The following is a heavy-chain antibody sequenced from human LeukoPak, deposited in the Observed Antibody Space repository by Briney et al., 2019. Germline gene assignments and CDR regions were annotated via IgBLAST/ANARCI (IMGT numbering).Heavy chain of an antibody. D-gene: IGHD6-13*01. CDR3: ARVEYSSSWYY. CDR2: ISTSSSYI. Sequence: GGSLRLSCAASGFIFSDSAMHWVRQAPGKGLEWVSFISTSSSYIHNADSVKGRFTISRDNAENSLYLQMNSLRAEDTAVYYCARVEYSSSWYYWGQGTLVTVSS. CDR1: GFIFSDSA. J-gene: IGHJ4*02. V-gene: IGHV3-21*01.